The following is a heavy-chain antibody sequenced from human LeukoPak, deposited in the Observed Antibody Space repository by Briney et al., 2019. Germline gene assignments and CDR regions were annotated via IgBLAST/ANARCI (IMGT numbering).Heavy chain of an antibody. D-gene: IGHD2-15*01. J-gene: IGHJ4*02. CDR3: GRAGYGSGGSCYGVDY. V-gene: IGHV3-33*01. Sequence: GGFLRLSCAASGFTFSSYGMHWVRQAPGKGLEWVAVIWYDGSNKYYADSVKGRFTISRDNSKNTLYLQMNSLRAGDTAVYYRGRAGYGSGGSCYGVDYWGQGTLVTVSS. CDR2: IWYDGSNK. CDR1: GFTFSSYG.